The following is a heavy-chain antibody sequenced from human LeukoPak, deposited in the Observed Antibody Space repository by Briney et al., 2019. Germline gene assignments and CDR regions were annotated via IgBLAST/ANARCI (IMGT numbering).Heavy chain of an antibody. J-gene: IGHJ6*04. CDR1: GGSISSYY. CDR2: RYYSGST. V-gene: IGHV4-59*01. Sequence: SETLSLTCAVSGGSISSYYWSWILQLPGKGLQLIVYRYYSGSTNYNPSLKSRVTISVDTSKNQFSLKLSSVTAADTVVFYKQKAAYDILTGYDYYYYYGMDVWGKGTTVTVSS. CDR3: QKAAYDILTGYDYYYYYGMDV. D-gene: IGHD3-9*01.